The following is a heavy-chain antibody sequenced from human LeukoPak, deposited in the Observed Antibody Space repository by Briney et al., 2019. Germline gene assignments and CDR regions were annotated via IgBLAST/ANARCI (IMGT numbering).Heavy chain of an antibody. J-gene: IGHJ4*02. CDR1: GYTFTTYW. Sequence: GESLKISCQGSGYTFTTYWIAWVRQMPGKGLEWMGIIYPGDSDTRYSPSFQGQVTISADESTSTAYLQWSSLKASDTAMFYCARLGITGTTLYYFDYWGQGTLVTVSS. D-gene: IGHD1-20*01. V-gene: IGHV5-51*01. CDR2: IYPGDSDT. CDR3: ARLGITGTTLYYFDY.